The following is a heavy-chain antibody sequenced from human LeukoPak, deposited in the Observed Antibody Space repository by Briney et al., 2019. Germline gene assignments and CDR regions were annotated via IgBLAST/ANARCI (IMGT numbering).Heavy chain of an antibody. D-gene: IGHD2-15*01. CDR2: IKSKTDGGTT. J-gene: IGHJ4*02. V-gene: IGHV3-15*01. CDR3: TTDRGYCSGGSCPS. Sequence: GGSLRLSCAASGFTFSNAWMSWVRQAPGKGLEWVGRIKSKTDGGTTDYAAPVKGRFTISRDDSKNTLHLQMNSLKTEDTAVYYCTTDRGYCSGGSCPSWGQGTLVTVSS. CDR1: GFTFSNAW.